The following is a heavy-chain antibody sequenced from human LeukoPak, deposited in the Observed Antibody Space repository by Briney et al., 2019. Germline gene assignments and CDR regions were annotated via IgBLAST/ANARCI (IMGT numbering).Heavy chain of an antibody. V-gene: IGHV5-51*01. CDR2: IYPGDSDT. CDR3: ARQDGGSGPYYYDY. J-gene: IGHJ4*02. Sequence: GESLKISCKCSGYSFPSYWIGWVRQMPAQGLEWMGIIYPGDSDTRYSQSFQGQVTISADKSISTAYLQWGSLKASDTAIYYCARQDGGSGPYYYDYWGQGTLVTVSS. D-gene: IGHD3-10*01. CDR1: GYSFPSYW.